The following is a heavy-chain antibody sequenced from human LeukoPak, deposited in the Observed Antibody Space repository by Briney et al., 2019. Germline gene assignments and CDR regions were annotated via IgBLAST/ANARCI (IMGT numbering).Heavy chain of an antibody. CDR2: IYPGDSDT. Sequence: GESLKISCKGSGYSFTSYWIGWVRQMPGKGLEWMGIIYPGDSDTRCSPSFQGQVTISADKSISTAYLQWSSLKASDTAMYYCARHSTIGYCSGGSCYGGKYFDYWGQGTLVTVSS. CDR1: GYSFTSYW. CDR3: ARHSTIGYCSGGSCYGGKYFDY. J-gene: IGHJ4*02. V-gene: IGHV5-51*01. D-gene: IGHD2-15*01.